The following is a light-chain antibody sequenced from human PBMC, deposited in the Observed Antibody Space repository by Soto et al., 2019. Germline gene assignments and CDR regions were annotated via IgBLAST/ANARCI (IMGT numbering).Light chain of an antibody. Sequence: QSALTRPASVSGSPGQSITISCTGTSSDVGGHNYVSWYQQHPGKAPKLMIYEVSNRPSGVSNRFSGSKSGNTASLTISGLQAEDEADYYCSSYTSSISWVFGGGTKLTVL. CDR1: SSDVGGHNY. CDR3: SSYTSSISWV. J-gene: IGLJ3*02. CDR2: EVS. V-gene: IGLV2-14*01.